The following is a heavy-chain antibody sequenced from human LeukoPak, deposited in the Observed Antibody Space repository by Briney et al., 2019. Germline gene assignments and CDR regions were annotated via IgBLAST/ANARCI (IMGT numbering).Heavy chain of an antibody. D-gene: IGHD5-18*01. Sequence: GGSLRLSCAASGFTFSSYAVSWVRQAPGKGLEWVSAISGSGGSTYYADSVKGRFTISRDNSKNTLYLQMNSLRAEDTAVYYCAKGAGYSYGYEYYFDCWGQGTLVTVSS. V-gene: IGHV3-23*01. CDR3: AKGAGYSYGYEYYFDC. CDR2: ISGSGGST. J-gene: IGHJ4*02. CDR1: GFTFSSYA.